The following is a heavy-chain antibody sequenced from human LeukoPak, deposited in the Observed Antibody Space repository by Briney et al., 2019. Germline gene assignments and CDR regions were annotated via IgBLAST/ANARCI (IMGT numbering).Heavy chain of an antibody. Sequence: GGSLRLSCAASGFTFSSYAMSWVRQAPGKGLEWASAISGSGGSTYYADSVKGRFTISRDNSKNTLYLQMNSLRAEDTAVYYCAKLAEYYGSGSPFGYFDYWGQGTLVTVSS. V-gene: IGHV3-23*01. D-gene: IGHD3-10*01. CDR3: AKLAEYYGSGSPFGYFDY. CDR2: ISGSGGST. CDR1: GFTFSSYA. J-gene: IGHJ4*02.